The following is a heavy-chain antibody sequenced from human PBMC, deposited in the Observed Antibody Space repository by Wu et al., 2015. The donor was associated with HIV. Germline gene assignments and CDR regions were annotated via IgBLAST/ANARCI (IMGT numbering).Heavy chain of an antibody. D-gene: IGHD6-19*01. CDR3: ARGSRLDSSGWNYYYYYMDV. J-gene: IGHJ6*03. CDR1: GGTFSSYA. Sequence: QVQLVQSGAEVKKPGSSVKVSCKASGGTFSSYAISWVRQAPGQGLEWMGGIIPIFGTANYAQKFQGRVTITADESTSTAYMELSSLRSEDTAVYYCARGSRLDSSGWNYYYYYMDVWGKRGPTGHRLL. V-gene: IGHV1-69*12. CDR2: IIPIFGTA.